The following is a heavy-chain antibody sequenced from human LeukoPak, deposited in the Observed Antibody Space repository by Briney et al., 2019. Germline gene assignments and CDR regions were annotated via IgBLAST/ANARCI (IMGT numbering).Heavy chain of an antibody. Sequence: GGSLRLSCAASDFDFSSHAMTWVRQAPGKGLEWVSAISGSGGSTYYADSVKGRFTISRDNSKNTLYLQMNSLRAEDTAVYYCAKGPYYYDSSGYSDYWGQGTLVTVSS. CDR1: DFDFSSHA. CDR2: ISGSGGST. J-gene: IGHJ4*02. CDR3: AKGPYYYDSSGYSDY. D-gene: IGHD3-22*01. V-gene: IGHV3-23*01.